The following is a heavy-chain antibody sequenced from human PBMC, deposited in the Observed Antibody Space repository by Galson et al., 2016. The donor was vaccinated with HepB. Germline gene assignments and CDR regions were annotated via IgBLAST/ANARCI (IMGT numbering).Heavy chain of an antibody. Sequence: QSGAEVKKPGESLKISCQGSGYTFTKYWIGWVRQRPGEGLEWMGVIYPQDSDTRYGPSFQGQVTISADKSISTAYLQWASLKASDTGIYFCGRRLAAAAGGRGDFWGQGTLVTFSS. D-gene: IGHD6-13*01. J-gene: IGHJ4*02. CDR1: GYTFTKYW. CDR2: IYPQDSDT. V-gene: IGHV5-51*01. CDR3: GRRLAAAAGGRGDF.